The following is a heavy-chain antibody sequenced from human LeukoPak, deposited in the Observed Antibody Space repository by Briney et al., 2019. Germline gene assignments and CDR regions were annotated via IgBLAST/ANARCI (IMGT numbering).Heavy chain of an antibody. CDR3: ARGSVVVPAVRTSFDY. J-gene: IGHJ4*02. V-gene: IGHV1-69*13. D-gene: IGHD2-2*01. Sequence: SVKVSCKASGGTFSSYAISWVRQAPGQGLEWMGGMIPIFGTANYAQKFQGRVTITADESTSTAYMELSSLRSEDTAVYYCARGSVVVPAVRTSFDYWGQGTLVTVSS. CDR1: GGTFSSYA. CDR2: MIPIFGTA.